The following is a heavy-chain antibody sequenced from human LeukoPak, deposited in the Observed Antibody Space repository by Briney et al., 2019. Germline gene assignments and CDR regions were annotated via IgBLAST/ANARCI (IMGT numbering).Heavy chain of an antibody. D-gene: IGHD2-2*01. CDR2: ISGSGGST. CDR1: GFTFSSYA. V-gene: IGHV3-23*01. CDR3: AKDDDYCSSTSCYRRFDP. Sequence: YPGGSLRLSCAASGFTFSSYAISWVRQAPGKGLEWVSAISGSGGSTYYADSVKGRFTISRDNSKNTLYLQMNSLRAEDTAVYYCAKDDDYCSSTSCYRRFDPWGQGTLVTVSS. J-gene: IGHJ5*02.